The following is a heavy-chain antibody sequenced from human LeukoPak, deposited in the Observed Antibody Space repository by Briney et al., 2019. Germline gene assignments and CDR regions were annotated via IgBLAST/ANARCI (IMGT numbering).Heavy chain of an antibody. Sequence: SETLSLTCTVSGGSISSYYWSWIRQPPGKGLEWIGYIYYSGSTNYNPSLKSRVTISVDTSKNQFSLKLSSATAADTAVYYCARGRPEYMDVWGKGTTVTISS. J-gene: IGHJ6*03. CDR2: IYYSGST. CDR3: ARGRPEYMDV. D-gene: IGHD1-14*01. V-gene: IGHV4-59*01. CDR1: GGSISSYY.